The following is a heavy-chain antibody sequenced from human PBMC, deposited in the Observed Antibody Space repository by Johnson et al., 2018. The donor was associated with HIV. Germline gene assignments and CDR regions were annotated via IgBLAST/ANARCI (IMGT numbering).Heavy chain of an antibody. CDR3: ARDKGIAAAATDDAFDI. J-gene: IGHJ3*02. V-gene: IGHV3-7*01. Sequence: MLLVESGGGLVQPGGSLRLSCAASGFTFSSYWMSWVRQAPGKGLEWVANIKQDGSEKYYVDSVKGRFTISRDNAKNSLYLQMNSLRAEDTAVYYCARDKGIAAAATDDAFDIWGQGTTVTVSS. D-gene: IGHD6-13*01. CDR2: IKQDGSEK. CDR1: GFTFSSYW.